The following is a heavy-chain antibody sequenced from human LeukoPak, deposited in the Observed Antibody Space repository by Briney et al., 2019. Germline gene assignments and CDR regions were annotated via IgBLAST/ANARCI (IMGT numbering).Heavy chain of an antibody. J-gene: IGHJ6*03. V-gene: IGHV3-23*01. Sequence: PGGSLRLSCAASGFTFSSYAMSWVRQAPGKGLEWVSATSGSGGSTYYADSVKGRFTISRDNSKNTLYLQMNSLRAEDTAVYYCARDAGWNYGSGTLPSGYMDVWGKGTTVTVSS. CDR1: GFTFSSYA. D-gene: IGHD3-10*01. CDR3: ARDAGWNYGSGTLPSGYMDV. CDR2: TSGSGGST.